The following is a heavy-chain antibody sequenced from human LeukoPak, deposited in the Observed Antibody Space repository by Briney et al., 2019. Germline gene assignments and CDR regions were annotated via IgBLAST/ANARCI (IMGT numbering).Heavy chain of an antibody. V-gene: IGHV4-4*07. CDR3: ARALRYCSGGSCFHNWFDP. J-gene: IGHJ5*02. CDR2: SYTSGSS. D-gene: IGHD2-15*01. Sequence: SETLSLTCTVSGGSISSYYWSWIRQPAGKGLEWIGRSYTSGSSNYNPSLKSRVTMSVDTSKNQFSLKLSSVTAADTAVYYCARALRYCSGGSCFHNWFDPWGQGTLVTVSS. CDR1: GGSISSYY.